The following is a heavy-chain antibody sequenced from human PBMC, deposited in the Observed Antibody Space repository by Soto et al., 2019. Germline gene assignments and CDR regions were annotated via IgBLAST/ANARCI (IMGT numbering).Heavy chain of an antibody. CDR3: AKTYDSSGYYDFDY. CDR1: GFTFSSYA. J-gene: IGHJ4*02. CDR2: ISGSGGST. Sequence: LRLSCAASGFTFSSYAMSWVRQAPGKGLEWVSAISGSGGSTYYADSVKGRFTISRDNSKNTLYLQMNSLRAEDTAVYYCAKTYDSSGYYDFDYWGQGTLVTVSS. V-gene: IGHV3-23*01. D-gene: IGHD3-22*01.